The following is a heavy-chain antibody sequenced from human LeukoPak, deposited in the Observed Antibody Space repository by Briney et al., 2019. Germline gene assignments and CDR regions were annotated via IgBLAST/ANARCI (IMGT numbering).Heavy chain of an antibody. CDR1: EYTFTGYY. J-gene: IGHJ4*02. Sequence: ASVKVSCKASEYTFTGYYMHWVRQAPGQGLEWMGWINPNSGGTNYAQKFQGWVTMTRDTSISTAYMELSRLRSDDTAVYYCARGENDYVWGSYRRRYYFDYWGQGTLVTVSS. CDR3: ARGENDYVWGSYRRRYYFDY. CDR2: INPNSGGT. V-gene: IGHV1-2*04. D-gene: IGHD3-16*02.